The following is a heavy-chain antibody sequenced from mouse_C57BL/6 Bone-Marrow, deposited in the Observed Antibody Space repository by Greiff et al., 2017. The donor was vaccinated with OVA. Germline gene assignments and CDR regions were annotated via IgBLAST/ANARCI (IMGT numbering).Heavy chain of an antibody. CDR1: GYTFTSYW. Sequence: QVQLQQPGAELVKPGASVKLSCKASGYTFTSYWMHWVKQRPGRGLEWIGRIDPNSGGTRYNEKFKSKATLTVDKPSSTAYMQLSSLASEDSAVYYCARSEGSSFHWYFDVWGTGTTVTVSS. J-gene: IGHJ1*03. D-gene: IGHD1-1*01. CDR3: ARSEGSSFHWYFDV. V-gene: IGHV1-72*01. CDR2: IDPNSGGT.